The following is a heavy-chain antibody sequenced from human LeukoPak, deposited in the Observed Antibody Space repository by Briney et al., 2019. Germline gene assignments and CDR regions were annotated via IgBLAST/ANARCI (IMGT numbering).Heavy chain of an antibody. D-gene: IGHD3-22*01. Sequence: PSETLSLTCTVSGGSISSYYWSWIRQPPGKGLEWLGYIYYSGSTNYNPSLKSRVTISVDTYKNQFSLKLSSVTAADTAVYYCARDNSSDSISPFFDYWGQGTLVTVSS. V-gene: IGHV4-59*01. CDR1: GGSISSYY. CDR3: ARDNSSDSISPFFDY. J-gene: IGHJ4*02. CDR2: IYYSGST.